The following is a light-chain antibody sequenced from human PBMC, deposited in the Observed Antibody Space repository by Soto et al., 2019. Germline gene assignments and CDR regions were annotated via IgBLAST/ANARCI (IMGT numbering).Light chain of an antibody. CDR3: KQYNNWPPWT. Sequence: EIVMTQSPATLSVSPGERATLSCRASQSVSSNLAWYQQKPGQASRLLIYGASTRATGIPARFSGSGSGTEFTLTISSLQSEDFAVYYCKQYNNWPPWTFGQGTKVEIK. CDR1: QSVSSN. V-gene: IGKV3-15*01. CDR2: GAS. J-gene: IGKJ1*01.